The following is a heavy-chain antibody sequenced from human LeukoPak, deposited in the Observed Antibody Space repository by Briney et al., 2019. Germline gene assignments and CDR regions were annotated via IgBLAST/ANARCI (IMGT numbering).Heavy chain of an antibody. V-gene: IGHV3-48*03. J-gene: IGHJ3*02. CDR2: ISSSGSTI. Sequence: PGGSLRLSCAASGFTFSSYEMNWVRQAPGKGLEWVSYISSSGSTIYYADSVKGRFTISRDNAKNSLYLQMNSLRAEDTAVYYRARERIGDDAFDIWGQGTMVTVSP. CDR3: ARERIGDDAFDI. CDR1: GFTFSSYE. D-gene: IGHD2-15*01.